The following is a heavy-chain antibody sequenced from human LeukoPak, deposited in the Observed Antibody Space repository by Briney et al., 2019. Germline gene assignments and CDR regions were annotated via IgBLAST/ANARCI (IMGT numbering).Heavy chain of an antibody. J-gene: IGHJ4*02. D-gene: IGHD4-23*01. CDR1: GFTFSTYL. CDR2: ISGSDTST. CDR3: AKGGNSYFDY. Sequence: SGGSLRLSCAPSGFTFSTYLISCVRHAPGKGLEWVSVISGSDTSTYHADSVGGRFTISRDNSKNTVYLQMSSLRAEDTAVYYCAKGGNSYFDYWGQGTLVTVS. V-gene: IGHV3-23*01.